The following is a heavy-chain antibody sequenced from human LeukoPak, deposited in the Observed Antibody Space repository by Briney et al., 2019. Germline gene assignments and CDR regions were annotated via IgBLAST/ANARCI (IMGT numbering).Heavy chain of an antibody. CDR3: ARGRIAAAGTAFDY. J-gene: IGHJ4*02. D-gene: IGHD6-13*01. CDR2: IYHSGST. Sequence: PSGTLSLTCAVSGGSISSSNWWSWVRQPPGKGLGWIGEIYHSGSTNYNPSLKSRVTISVDKSKNQFSLKLSSVTAADTAVYYCARGRIAAAGTAFDYWGQGTLVTVSS. V-gene: IGHV4-4*02. CDR1: GGSISSSNW.